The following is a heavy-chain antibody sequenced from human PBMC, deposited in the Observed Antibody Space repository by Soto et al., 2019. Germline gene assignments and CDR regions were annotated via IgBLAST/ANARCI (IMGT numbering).Heavy chain of an antibody. CDR2: IYYSGST. CDR1: GGSISSYY. J-gene: IGHJ4*02. V-gene: IGHV4-59*01. Sequence: SETLSLTCTVSGGSISSYYWSWIRQPPGKGLEWIGYIYYSGSTNYNPSLKSRVTISVDTSKNQFSLKLSPVTAADTAVYYCVGGGSYNTKTTRFDYWGQGTLVTVSS. CDR3: VGGGSYNTKTTRFDY. D-gene: IGHD2-15*01.